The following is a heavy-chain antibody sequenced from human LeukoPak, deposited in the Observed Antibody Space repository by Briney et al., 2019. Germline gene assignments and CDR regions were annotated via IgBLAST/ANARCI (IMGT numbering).Heavy chain of an antibody. CDR3: ARGVDLDYYYYMDV. V-gene: IGHV4-59*11. D-gene: IGHD3-3*01. Sequence: SETLSLTCTVSGGSISSHYWSWIRQPPGKGLEWIGYIYYSGSTNYNPSLKSRVTISVDTSKNQFSLKLSSVTAADTAVYYCARGVDLDYYYYMDVWGKGTTVTASS. CDR2: IYYSGST. J-gene: IGHJ6*03. CDR1: GGSISSHY.